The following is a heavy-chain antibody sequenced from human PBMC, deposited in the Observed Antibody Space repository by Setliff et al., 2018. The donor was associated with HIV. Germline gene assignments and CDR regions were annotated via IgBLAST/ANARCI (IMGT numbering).Heavy chain of an antibody. CDR1: GGSISGYF. J-gene: IGHJ5*02. CDR3: ARDLPELTGRSFDP. D-gene: IGHD7-27*01. V-gene: IGHV4-4*07. CDR2: IDTSGST. Sequence: SETLSLTCNVSGGSISGYFLTWIRQPAGKGLEWIGRIDTSGSTNYNPSLKSRLSMSIDTSKNHFSLRLTSVTAADTAVYYCARDLPELTGRSFDPWGQGIQVTVSS.